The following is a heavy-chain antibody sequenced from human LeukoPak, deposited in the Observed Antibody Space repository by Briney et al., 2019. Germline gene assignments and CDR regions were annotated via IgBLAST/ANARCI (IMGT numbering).Heavy chain of an antibody. CDR2: IKDDGSMT. V-gene: IGHV3-74*01. CDR1: GFTFSSYW. J-gene: IGHJ4*02. D-gene: IGHD6-19*01. Sequence: GGSLRLSCAASGFTFSSYWMSWVRQAPGKGLVWVSRIKDDGSMTDYADSVKGRFTISRDNDKNTLYLRMDSLRAEDTAVYYCARVSSGEQWLAFDYWGQGTLVTVFS. CDR3: ARVSSGEQWLAFDY.